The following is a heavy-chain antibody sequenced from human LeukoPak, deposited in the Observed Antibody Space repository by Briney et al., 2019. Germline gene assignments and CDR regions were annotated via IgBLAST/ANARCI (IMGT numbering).Heavy chain of an antibody. CDR2: INHSGST. V-gene: IGHV4-34*01. CDR3: ARGGAIRGWFDP. Sequence: PSEPLSLTCAVYGGSFSGYYWSWVRPPPGKGLEWVGEINHSGSTNYNPSLKSRVTISVDTSKNQFSLKLSSVTAADTAVYYCARGGAIRGWFDPWGEGTLVTVSS. J-gene: IGHJ5*02. D-gene: IGHD5-12*01. CDR1: GGSFSGYY.